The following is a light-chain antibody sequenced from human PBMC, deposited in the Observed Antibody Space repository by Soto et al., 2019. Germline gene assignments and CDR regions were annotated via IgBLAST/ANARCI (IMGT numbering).Light chain of an antibody. V-gene: IGLV2-14*03. CDR2: DVS. CDR1: SSDVGAYDY. J-gene: IGLJ1*01. Sequence: QSALTQPASVSGSPGQSITISCTGTSSDVGAYDYVSCYQQHPGEVPKLMIFDVSDRPSGVSNRFSGSKSGNTASLTISGLQAEDEADYYCSSFTTSTSYVFGTGTKVTVL. CDR3: SSFTTSTSYV.